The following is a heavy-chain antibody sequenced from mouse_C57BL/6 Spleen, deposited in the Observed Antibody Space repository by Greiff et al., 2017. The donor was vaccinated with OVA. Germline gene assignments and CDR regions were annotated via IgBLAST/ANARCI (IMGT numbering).Heavy chain of an antibody. CDR2: IYPGDGDT. CDR1: GYAFSSSW. CDR3: AREEGYYDYDGYYFDY. D-gene: IGHD2-4*01. J-gene: IGHJ2*01. Sequence: VQLQQSGPELVKPGASVKISCKASGYAFSSSWMNWVKQRPGKGLEWIGRIYPGDGDTNYNGKFKGKATLTADKSSSTAYMQLRSLTSEDSAVYFCAREEGYYDYDGYYFDYWGQGTTLTVSS. V-gene: IGHV1-82*01.